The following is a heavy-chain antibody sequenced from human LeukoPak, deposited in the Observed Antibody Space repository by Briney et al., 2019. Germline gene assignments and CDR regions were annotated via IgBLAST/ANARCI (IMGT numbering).Heavy chain of an antibody. CDR3: TIGGMYV. J-gene: IGHJ6*04. V-gene: IGHV3-15*01. Sequence: PGGSLTLSCAASGFIFSNVWMNWVRRAPGKGLEWVGRIKSNVDGGTTDYATPVKGRFSISRDDSKDTLYLQMNTLKSEDTAVYYCTIGGMYVWGKGTTVTVSS. CDR2: IKSNVDGGTT. CDR1: GFIFSNVW.